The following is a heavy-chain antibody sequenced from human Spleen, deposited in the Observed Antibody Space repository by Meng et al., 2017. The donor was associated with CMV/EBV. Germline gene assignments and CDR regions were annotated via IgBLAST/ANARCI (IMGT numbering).Heavy chain of an antibody. D-gene: IGHD2-2*01. J-gene: IGHJ5*02. V-gene: IGHV3-21*01. CDR2: ISSASSHI. Sequence: GGSLRLSCTASEFTFIRYTMTWVRQAPGKGLEWVSSISSASSHIYYADSVKGRFTISRHNAENSLYLQMNSLRAEDTAVYYCARRVWTVVPAAKPNWFDPWGQGTLVTVSS. CDR3: ARRVWTVVPAAKPNWFDP. CDR1: EFTFIRYT.